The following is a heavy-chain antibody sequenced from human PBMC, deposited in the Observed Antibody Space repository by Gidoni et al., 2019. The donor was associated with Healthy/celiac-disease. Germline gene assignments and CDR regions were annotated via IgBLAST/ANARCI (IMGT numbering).Heavy chain of an antibody. V-gene: IGHV4-61*02. J-gene: IGHJ3*02. Sequence: LEWIGRIYTSGSTNYNPSLKSRVTISVDTSKNQFSLKLSSVTAADTAVYYCHIAAAGPWAFDIWGQGTMVTVSS. D-gene: IGHD6-13*01. CDR3: HIAAAGPWAFDI. CDR2: IYTSGST.